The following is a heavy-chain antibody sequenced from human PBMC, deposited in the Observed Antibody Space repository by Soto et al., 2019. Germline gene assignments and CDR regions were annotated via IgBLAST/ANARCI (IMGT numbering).Heavy chain of an antibody. D-gene: IGHD2-2*01. J-gene: IGHJ2*01. V-gene: IGHV4-59*01. CDR1: GDSISSYY. CDR3: ARQRVVPAVSEPTWYFDL. Sequence: QVQLQESGPGLVKPSETLSLTCTVSGDSISSYYWSWIRQPPGKGLEWIGYIYYSGSTNYNPSLKRRVTISVDTPKNQFSLKLSSVTAADTAVYYCARQRVVPAVSEPTWYFDLWGRGTLVTVSS. CDR2: IYYSGST.